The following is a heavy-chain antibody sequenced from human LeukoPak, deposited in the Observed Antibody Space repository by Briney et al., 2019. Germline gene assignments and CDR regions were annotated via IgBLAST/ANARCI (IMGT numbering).Heavy chain of an antibody. CDR2: INPNSGGT. Sequence: GASVKVSCKASGYTFSGSYIHWVRQAPGQGLEWMGWINPNSGGTNYAQKFQGRVTMTRDTSISTAYMELSRLRSDDTAVYYCARANTEQGLNWFDPWGQGTLVTVSS. CDR3: ARANTEQGLNWFDP. D-gene: IGHD1/OR15-1a*01. CDR1: GYTFSGSY. V-gene: IGHV1-2*02. J-gene: IGHJ5*02.